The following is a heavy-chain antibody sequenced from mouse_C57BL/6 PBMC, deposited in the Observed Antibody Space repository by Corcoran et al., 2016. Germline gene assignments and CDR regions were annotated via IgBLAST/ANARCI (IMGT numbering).Heavy chain of an antibody. J-gene: IGHJ1*03. V-gene: IGHV1-26*01. CDR2: INPNNGGT. Sequence: EVQLQQSGPELVKPGASVKISCKASGYTFTDHYMNWVKQSHGKSLEWIGDINPNNGGTSYNQKFKGKATLTVDKSSSTAYMELRSLTSEDSAVYYCARRGFDVWGTGTTVTVSS. CDR3: ARRGFDV. CDR1: GYTFTDHY.